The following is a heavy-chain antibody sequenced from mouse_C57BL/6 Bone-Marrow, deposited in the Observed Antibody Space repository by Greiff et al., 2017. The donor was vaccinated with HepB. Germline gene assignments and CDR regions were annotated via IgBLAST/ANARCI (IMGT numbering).Heavy chain of an antibody. CDR2: IDPEDGDT. J-gene: IGHJ2*01. CDR1: GFNIKDYY. V-gene: IGHV14-1*01. CDR3: TTSLYGSSFDY. D-gene: IGHD1-1*01. Sequence: VQLQQSGAELVRPGASVKLSCTASGFNIKDYYMHWVKQRPEQGLEWIGRIDPEDGDTEYAPKFQGKATMTAETSSNTAYLQLSSLTSEDTAVYYCTTSLYGSSFDYWGQGTTLTVSS.